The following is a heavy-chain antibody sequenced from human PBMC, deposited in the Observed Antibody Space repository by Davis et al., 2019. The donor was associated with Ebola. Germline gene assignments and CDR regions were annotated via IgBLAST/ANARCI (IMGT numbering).Heavy chain of an antibody. V-gene: IGHV1-18*01. CDR2: ISAYNGNT. CDR3: ASLSATYGAFDY. CDR1: GHTFTNFG. D-gene: IGHD3-16*01. Sequence: AASVKVSCKASGHTFTNFGINWVRQAPGQGLEWMGWISAYNGNTNYARKFQGRVIMTTDTSTSTAYMELGGLRSDDTAVYYCASLSATYGAFDYWGQGTLVTVSS. J-gene: IGHJ4*02.